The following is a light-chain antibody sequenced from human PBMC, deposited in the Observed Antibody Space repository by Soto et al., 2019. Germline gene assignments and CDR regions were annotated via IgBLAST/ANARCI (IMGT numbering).Light chain of an antibody. Sequence: QSVLTQPPSASGSPGQSVAISCTGTSSDVGGYNFVSWYQQHPGKAPKVLIYEVSKRASGVPDRFSGSKSGNTASLTVSGLQAEDEADYYCSSYTRGGGVFGTGTKVTVL. V-gene: IGLV2-8*01. CDR3: SSYTRGGGV. CDR1: SSDVGGYNF. J-gene: IGLJ1*01. CDR2: EVS.